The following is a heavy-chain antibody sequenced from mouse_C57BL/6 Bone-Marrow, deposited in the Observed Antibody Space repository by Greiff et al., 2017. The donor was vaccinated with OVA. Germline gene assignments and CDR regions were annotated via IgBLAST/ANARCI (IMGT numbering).Heavy chain of an antibody. CDR2: INPSTGGT. V-gene: IGHV1-42*01. Sequence: VQLKESGPELVKPGASVKISCKASGYSFTGYYMNWVKQSPEKSLEWIGEINPSTGGTTYNQKFKAKATLTVDKSSSTAYMQLKSLTSEDSAVYYCAREDTTVVGGYWGQGTTLTVSS. CDR1: GYSFTGYY. J-gene: IGHJ2*01. D-gene: IGHD1-1*01. CDR3: AREDTTVVGGY.